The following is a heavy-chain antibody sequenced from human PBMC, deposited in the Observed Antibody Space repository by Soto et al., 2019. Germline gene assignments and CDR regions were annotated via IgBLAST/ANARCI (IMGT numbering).Heavy chain of an antibody. Sequence: QVQLVQSGAEVKKPGSSVKVSCKASGGTFSSYAISWVRQAPGQGLEWMGGIIPIFGTANYAQKFQGRVTITADDATSTAYMELSSLRSEDTAVYYCARGVGYTMVRGYYFDYWGQGPLVTVSS. D-gene: IGHD3-10*01. J-gene: IGHJ4*02. CDR2: IIPIFGTA. CDR3: ARGVGYTMVRGYYFDY. V-gene: IGHV1-69*01. CDR1: GGTFSSYA.